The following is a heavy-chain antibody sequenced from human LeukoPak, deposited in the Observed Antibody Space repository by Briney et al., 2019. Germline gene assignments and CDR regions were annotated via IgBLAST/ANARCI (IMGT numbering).Heavy chain of an antibody. V-gene: IGHV4-31*03. CDR3: ARAAGGNYDFWSGYYLNWFDP. Sequence: SETLSLTCTVSGGSISSGGYYWSWIRQHPGKGLEWLGYIYYSGSTYYNPSLKSRVTISVDTSKNQFSLKLSSVTAADTAVYYCARAAGGNYDFWSGYYLNWFDPWGQGTLVTVSS. D-gene: IGHD3-3*01. CDR2: IYYSGST. J-gene: IGHJ5*02. CDR1: GGSISSGGYY.